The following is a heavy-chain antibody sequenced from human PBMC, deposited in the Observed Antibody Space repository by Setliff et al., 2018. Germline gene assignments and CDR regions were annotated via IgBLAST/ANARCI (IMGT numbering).Heavy chain of an antibody. V-gene: IGHV3-64D*09. CDR3: ATRPKYYYASGSRQVDY. D-gene: IGHD3-10*01. Sequence: GGSLRLSCSASGFTFSNYAMHWVRQAPGKGLEYVSAISSNGGSTFYADSVKGRFTISRDNSKNTVYLQMSSLRADDTAVYYCATRPKYYYASGSRQVDYWGQGTLVTSPQ. CDR2: ISSNGGST. CDR1: GFTFSNYA. J-gene: IGHJ4*02.